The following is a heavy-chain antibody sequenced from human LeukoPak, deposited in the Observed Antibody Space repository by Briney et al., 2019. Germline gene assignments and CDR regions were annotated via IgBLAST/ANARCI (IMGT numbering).Heavy chain of an antibody. CDR1: GFTVSSNY. CDR3: ARFSSDYVFDI. D-gene: IGHD3-16*01. Sequence: PGGSLRLSCAASGFTVSSNYMSWVRQAPGKGLEWVSVIYSGGSTYYADSVKGRFTISRDNSKNTLYLQMNSLRAEDTAVYYCARFSSDYVFDIWGQGTMVTVSS. CDR2: IYSGGST. V-gene: IGHV3-53*01. J-gene: IGHJ3*02.